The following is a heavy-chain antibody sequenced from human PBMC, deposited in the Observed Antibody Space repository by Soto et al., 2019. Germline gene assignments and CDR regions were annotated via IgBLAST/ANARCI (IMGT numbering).Heavy chain of an antibody. D-gene: IGHD1-7*01. CDR3: ARDQGNSVDYYYYGMDV. J-gene: IGHJ6*02. CDR1: GYTFTSYG. Sequence: ASVKVSCKASGYTFTSYGISWVRRAPGQGLEWMGWISAYNGNTNYAQKLQGRVTMTTDTYTSTAYMELRSLRSDDTAVYYCARDQGNSVDYYYYGMDVWGQGTTVTVSS. V-gene: IGHV1-18*04. CDR2: ISAYNGNT.